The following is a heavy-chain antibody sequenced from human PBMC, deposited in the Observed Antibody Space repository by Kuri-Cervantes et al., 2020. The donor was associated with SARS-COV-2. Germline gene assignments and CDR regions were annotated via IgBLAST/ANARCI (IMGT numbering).Heavy chain of an antibody. CDR1: GFTFSSYW. D-gene: IGHD3-3*01. CDR3: ARGSEDYFWYLDY. J-gene: IGHJ4*02. CDR2: IKQDGSEK. V-gene: IGHV3-7*04. Sequence: GGSLRLSCAASGFTFSSYWMSWVRQAPGKGLEWVANIKQDGSEKYYVDSVKGRFTISRDNAKNSLYLQMNSLRAEDTAVYYCARGSEDYFWYLDYWGQGNLVTVSS.